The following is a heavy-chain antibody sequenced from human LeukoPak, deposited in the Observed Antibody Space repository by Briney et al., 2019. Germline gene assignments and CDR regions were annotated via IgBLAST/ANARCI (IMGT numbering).Heavy chain of an antibody. CDR3: ARDRKIFEGGYYYYYMDV. CDR2: ISYDGSNK. CDR1: GFTFSSYG. D-gene: IGHD3-3*01. Sequence: PGGSLRLSCAASGFTFSSYGMHWVRQAPGKGLEWVAVISYDGSNKYYADSVKGRFTISRDNSKNTLYLQMNSLRAEDTAVYYCARDRKIFEGGYYYYYMDVWGKGTTVTVSS. V-gene: IGHV3-30*19. J-gene: IGHJ6*03.